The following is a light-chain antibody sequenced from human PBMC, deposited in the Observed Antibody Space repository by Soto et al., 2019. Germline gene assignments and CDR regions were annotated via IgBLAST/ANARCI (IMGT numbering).Light chain of an antibody. J-gene: IGLJ1*01. V-gene: IGLV2-23*02. CDR3: CSYAGSSTYV. Sequence: LTQPASVSGSPGQSITISCTGTSSDVGSYNLVSWYQQHPGKAPKLMIYGVSKRPSGVSNRFSGSKSGNTASLTISGLQAEDEADYYCCSYAGSSTYVFGTGTKVTVL. CDR1: SSDVGSYNL. CDR2: GVS.